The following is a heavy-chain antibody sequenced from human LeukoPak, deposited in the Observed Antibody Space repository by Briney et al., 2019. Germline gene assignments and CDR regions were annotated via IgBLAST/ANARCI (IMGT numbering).Heavy chain of an antibody. D-gene: IGHD1-26*01. CDR3: AKDNSGSLGY. Sequence: GRSLRLSCAASGFTFDDYAMHWVRQAPGKGLEWVSGISWNSGSIGYADSVKGRFTISRDNAKNSLYLQMNSLRAEDMALYYCAKDNSGSLGYWGQGTLVTVSS. CDR1: GFTFDDYA. CDR2: ISWNSGSI. J-gene: IGHJ4*02. V-gene: IGHV3-9*03.